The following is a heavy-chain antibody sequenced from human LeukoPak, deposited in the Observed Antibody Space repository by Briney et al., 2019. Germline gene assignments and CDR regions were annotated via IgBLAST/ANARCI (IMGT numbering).Heavy chain of an antibody. D-gene: IGHD3-10*01. CDR2: IKQDGSQK. CDR3: ARDKGYGSDY. J-gene: IGHJ4*02. V-gene: IGHV3-7*01. CDR1: GLTFSDHW. Sequence: GGSLRLSCEASGLTFSDHWMNWVRQAPGMGLEWVACIKQDGSQKYYVDSVKGRFTISGDNAKNSLYLQMSSLRAEDTAMYYCARDKGYGSDYWGPGVQVTVSS.